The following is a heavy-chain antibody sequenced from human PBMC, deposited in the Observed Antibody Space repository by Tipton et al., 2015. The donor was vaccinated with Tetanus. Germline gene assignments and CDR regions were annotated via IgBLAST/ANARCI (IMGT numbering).Heavy chain of an antibody. J-gene: IGHJ4*02. CDR3: VRDGGSSGWLAY. V-gene: IGHV3-53*01. CDR1: GFIVSSHY. CDR2: MYSGGDT. D-gene: IGHD6-19*01. Sequence: SLRLSCVASGFIVSSHYMSWVRQAPGKGLEWVSVMYSGGDTHYVDSVKGRFSISRDNAKNTLHLQMNSLRVEDTAVYYCVRDGGSSGWLAYWGQGTLVTVSS.